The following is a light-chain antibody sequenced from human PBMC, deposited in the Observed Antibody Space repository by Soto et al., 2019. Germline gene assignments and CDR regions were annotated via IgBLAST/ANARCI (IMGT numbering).Light chain of an antibody. CDR2: GNR. Sequence: QSVLTQPPSVSGAPGQRVTISCTGNSSNIGADFGVHWYQQLPGAAPKLVIFGNRNRPSGVPERFSGSKSGTSASLAITGLQAEDEADYYCQAYDYSLTASVFGGGTKLTVL. V-gene: IGLV1-40*01. J-gene: IGLJ3*02. CDR3: QAYDYSLTASV. CDR1: SSNIGADFG.